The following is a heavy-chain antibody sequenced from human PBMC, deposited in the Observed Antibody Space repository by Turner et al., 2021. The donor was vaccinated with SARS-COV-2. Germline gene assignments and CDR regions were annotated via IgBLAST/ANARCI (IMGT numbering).Heavy chain of an antibody. D-gene: IGHD6-13*01. CDR2: IYYSGST. CDR3: ASRRGGSAAYNP. V-gene: IGHV4-39*01. Sequence: QLQLQESGPGLVKPSETLSVTCTVSGCSLNTSPYYWGWIRQPPGKGLEWIGNIYYSGSTYYNPSLKSRIIISIDTSKNQFSLQVTSVTAADTAIYYCASRRGGSAAYNPWGQGTLVTVSS. CDR1: GCSLNTSPYY. J-gene: IGHJ5*02.